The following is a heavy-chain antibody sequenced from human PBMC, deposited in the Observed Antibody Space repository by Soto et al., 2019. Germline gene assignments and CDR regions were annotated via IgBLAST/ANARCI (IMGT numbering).Heavy chain of an antibody. CDR3: ARDRREKPWPPNGAY. D-gene: IGHD6-19*01. Sequence: QVHLVQSGPEVTKPGASVKVSCTASGYTFTSYGISWVRQAPGQGLEWMGWISAYNGNTNYAQIPQGRVTMTTDTSTSTAYMELRSLRSDDTAVYYWARDRREKPWPPNGAYWGQGTLGTVSS. V-gene: IGHV1-18*01. CDR2: ISAYNGNT. CDR1: GYTFTSYG. J-gene: IGHJ4*02.